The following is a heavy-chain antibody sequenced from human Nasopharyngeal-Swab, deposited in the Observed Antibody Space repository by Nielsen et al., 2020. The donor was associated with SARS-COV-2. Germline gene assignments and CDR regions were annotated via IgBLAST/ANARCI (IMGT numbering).Heavy chain of an antibody. CDR3: ARQYSSSWYAGRGDFDY. D-gene: IGHD6-13*01. Sequence: SETLSLTCTVSGGSISSSSYYWGWIRQPPGKGLEWIGSIYYSGSTYYNPSLKSRVTISVDTSKNQFSLKLSSVTAADTAVYYCARQYSSSWYAGRGDFDYWGQGTLVTVSS. J-gene: IGHJ4*02. CDR1: GGSISSSSYY. V-gene: IGHV4-39*01. CDR2: IYYSGST.